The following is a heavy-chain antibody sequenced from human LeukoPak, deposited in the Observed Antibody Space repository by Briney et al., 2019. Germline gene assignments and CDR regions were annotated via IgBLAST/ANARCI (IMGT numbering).Heavy chain of an antibody. V-gene: IGHV4-39*07. CDR3: ARWGYYYDSSGILGWFDP. J-gene: IGHJ5*02. Sequence: SETLSLTCTVSGGSISSSSYYWGWIRQPPGKGLEWIGSIYYSGSTYYNPSLKGRVTISVDTSKNQFSLKLSSVTAADTAVYYCARWGYYYDSSGILGWFDPWGQGTLVTVSS. D-gene: IGHD3-22*01. CDR2: IYYSGST. CDR1: GGSISSSSYY.